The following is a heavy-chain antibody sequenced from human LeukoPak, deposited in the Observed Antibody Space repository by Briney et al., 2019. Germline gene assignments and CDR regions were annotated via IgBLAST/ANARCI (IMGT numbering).Heavy chain of an antibody. CDR2: VSSDGTT. D-gene: IGHD2-8*02. CDR3: ARLDCTGDGCYNH. J-gene: IGHJ4*02. Sequence: SETLSLTCSVSGDSVTSYYWSWIRQPPGKGLEWIGYVSSDGTTNYTPSLRSRVIMSVDTAKNHISLNLTSLTAADTAIYYCARLDCTGDGCYNHWGRGTMVTV. CDR1: GDSVTSYY. V-gene: IGHV4-59*08.